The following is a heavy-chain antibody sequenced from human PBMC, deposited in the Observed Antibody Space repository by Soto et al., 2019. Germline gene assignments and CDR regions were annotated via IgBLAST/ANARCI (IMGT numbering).Heavy chain of an antibody. J-gene: IGHJ4*02. V-gene: IGHV3-53*04. CDR1: GFTVSSNY. CDR2: IYSGGST. Sequence: GGSLRLSCAASGFTVSSNYMSWVRQGPGKGLEWVSVIYSGGSTYYADSVKGRFTISRHNSKNTLYLQMNSLRAEDTAVYYCARDAAGDYGDLSFDYWGQGTLVTVSS. D-gene: IGHD4-17*01. CDR3: ARDAAGDYGDLSFDY.